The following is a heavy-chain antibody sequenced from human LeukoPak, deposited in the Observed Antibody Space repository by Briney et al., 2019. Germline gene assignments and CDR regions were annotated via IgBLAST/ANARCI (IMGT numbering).Heavy chain of an antibody. D-gene: IGHD5-18*01. CDR3: ARGSYSSNRFDP. J-gene: IGHJ5*02. CDR1: GYTFTSYG. Sequence: ASVKVSCKSSGYTFTSYGISWVRHAPGQGLEWMGWISAYNGNTNYAQKLQGRVTMTRDMSTTTVYMELSSLRSEDTAVYYCARGSYSSNRFDPWGQGTLVTVSS. CDR2: ISAYNGNT. V-gene: IGHV1-18*01.